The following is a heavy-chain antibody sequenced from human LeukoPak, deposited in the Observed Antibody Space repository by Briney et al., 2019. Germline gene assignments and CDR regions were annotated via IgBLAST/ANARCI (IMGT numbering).Heavy chain of an antibody. CDR2: IYYSGST. V-gene: IGHV4-59*01. CDR3: ARGLIVATTTNWFDY. J-gene: IGHJ4*02. Sequence: SETLSLTCTVSGGSISSYFWSWIRQPPGKGLEWIGHIYYSGSTNYNPSLKSRVTVSVDTSKNQFSLKLSSVTAADTAVYYCARGLIVATTTNWFDYWGQGTLVTVSS. CDR1: GGSISSYF. D-gene: IGHD5-12*01.